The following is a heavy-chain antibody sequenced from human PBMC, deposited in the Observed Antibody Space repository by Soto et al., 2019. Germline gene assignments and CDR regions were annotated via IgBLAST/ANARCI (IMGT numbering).Heavy chain of an antibody. CDR3: ARATPDDDYYYYGMDV. Sequence: SVQVSCKASGYTFTSYYMHWVRQAPGQGLEWMGIINPSGGSTSYAQKFQGRVTMTRDTSTSTVYMELSSLRSEDTAVYYCARATPDDDYYYYGMDVWGQGTTVTVSS. D-gene: IGHD3-16*01. CDR2: INPSGGST. J-gene: IGHJ6*02. CDR1: GYTFTSYY. V-gene: IGHV1-46*01.